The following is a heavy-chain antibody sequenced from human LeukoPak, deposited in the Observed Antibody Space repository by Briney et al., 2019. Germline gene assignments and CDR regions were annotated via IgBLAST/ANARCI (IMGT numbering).Heavy chain of an antibody. CDR3: ARHSRGYSNYVGGTRNYFDY. Sequence: YPSETLSLTCTVSGGSISSSSYYWGWIRQPPGKGLEWIGSIYYSGSTYYNLSLKSRVTISVDTSKNQFSLKLSSVTAADTAVYYCARHSRGYSNYVGGTRNYFDYWGQGTLVTVSS. J-gene: IGHJ4*02. CDR2: IYYSGST. CDR1: GGSISSSSYY. V-gene: IGHV4-39*01. D-gene: IGHD4-11*01.